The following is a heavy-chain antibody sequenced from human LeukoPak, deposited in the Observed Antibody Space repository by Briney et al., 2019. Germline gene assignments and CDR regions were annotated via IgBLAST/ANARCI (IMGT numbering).Heavy chain of an antibody. CDR2: IYTSGST. V-gene: IGHV4-4*09. Sequence: SETLSLTCTVSGGSISSYYWSWLRQPPGKGLEWIGYIYTSGSTNYNPSLKSRVTMSVDTSKNQFSLKLSSVTAADTAVYYCARVASIAARNAGGDYYYYYMDVWGKGTTVTVSS. J-gene: IGHJ6*03. CDR1: GGSISSYY. CDR3: ARVASIAARNAGGDYYYYYMDV. D-gene: IGHD6-6*01.